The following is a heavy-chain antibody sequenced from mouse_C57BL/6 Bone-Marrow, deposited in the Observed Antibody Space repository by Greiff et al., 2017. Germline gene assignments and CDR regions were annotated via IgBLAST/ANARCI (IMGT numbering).Heavy chain of an antibody. D-gene: IGHD1-1*01. J-gene: IGHJ3*01. Sequence: EVQLQQSGPVLVKPGASVKMSCKASGYTFTDYYMNWVKQSHGKSLEWIGVINPYNGGTSYNQKFKGKATLTVDKSSSTAYMELNSLTSEDSAVYYCARREIITTVLEAYWGQGTLVTVSA. CDR3: ARREIITTVLEAY. CDR1: GYTFTDYY. V-gene: IGHV1-19*01. CDR2: INPYNGGT.